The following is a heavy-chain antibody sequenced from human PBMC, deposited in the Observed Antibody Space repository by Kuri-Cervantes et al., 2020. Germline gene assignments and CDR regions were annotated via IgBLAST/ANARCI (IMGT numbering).Heavy chain of an antibody. CDR1: GYSFSTYW. CDR2: IYPGDSDT. J-gene: IGHJ5*02. CDR3: ARQSRVEVTTGNWFDP. Sequence: GGSLRLSCKTSGYSFSTYWIGWVRQMPGKGLEWMGIIYPGDSDTRYSPSFQGQVTISADKSINTAYLQWSSLKASDTAMYYCARQSRVEVTTGNWFDPWGQGTLVTVSS. D-gene: IGHD2-21*02. V-gene: IGHV5-51*01.